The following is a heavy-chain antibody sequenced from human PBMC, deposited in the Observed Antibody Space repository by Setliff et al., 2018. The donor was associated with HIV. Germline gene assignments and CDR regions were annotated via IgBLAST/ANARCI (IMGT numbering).Heavy chain of an antibody. Sequence: SETLSLTCTVSAGSISSYYWTWIRQPPGKGLQWIGYISTRGGTTYNPSLKSRVTISVDTSKNQFSLKLSSVTAADTAVYYCARAFPMTTVVTQSGYGAFDIWGQGTMVTVSS. CDR1: AGSISSYY. J-gene: IGHJ3*02. CDR2: ISTRGGT. D-gene: IGHD4-17*01. CDR3: ARAFPMTTVVTQSGYGAFDI. V-gene: IGHV4-4*09.